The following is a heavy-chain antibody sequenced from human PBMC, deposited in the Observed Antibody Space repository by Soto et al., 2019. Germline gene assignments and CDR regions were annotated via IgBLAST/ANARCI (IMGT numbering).Heavy chain of an antibody. Sequence: GGSLRLSCAASGFTFSSYAMHWVRQAPGKGLEWVAVISYDGSNKYYADSVKGRFTISRDNSKNTLYLQMNSLRAEDTAVYYCARDVNYGSGKIKNYYGMDVWGQGTTVTVSS. D-gene: IGHD3-10*01. CDR3: ARDVNYGSGKIKNYYGMDV. J-gene: IGHJ6*02. V-gene: IGHV3-30-3*01. CDR2: ISYDGSNK. CDR1: GFTFSSYA.